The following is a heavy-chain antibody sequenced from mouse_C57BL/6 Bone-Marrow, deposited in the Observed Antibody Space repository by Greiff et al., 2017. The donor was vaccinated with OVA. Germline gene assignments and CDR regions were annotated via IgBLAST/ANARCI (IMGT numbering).Heavy chain of an antibody. CDR3: ARSKVLGPFAY. V-gene: IGHV1-85*01. CDR2: IYPRDGST. CDR1: GYTFTSYD. J-gene: IGHJ3*01. D-gene: IGHD4-1*01. Sequence: QVQLQQSGPELVKPGASVKLSCKASGYTFTSYDINWVKQRPGQGLEWIGWIYPRDGSTKYNEKFKGKATLTVDTSSSTAYMERHSLTSEDSAVYFCARSKVLGPFAYWGQGTLVTVSA.